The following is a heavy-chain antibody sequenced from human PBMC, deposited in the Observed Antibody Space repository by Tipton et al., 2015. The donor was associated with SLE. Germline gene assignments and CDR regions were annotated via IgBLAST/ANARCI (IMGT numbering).Heavy chain of an antibody. D-gene: IGHD5-24*01. CDR3: ARKRNGMGI. Sequence: TLSLTCAVYGGSFSGYYWSWICQPPGKGLEWIGEINHSGSTNYNPSLKSRVTISVDTSKNQFSLKLSSVTAADTAVYYCARKRNGMGIWGQGTMVTVSS. J-gene: IGHJ3*02. CDR1: GGSFSGYY. V-gene: IGHV4-34*01. CDR2: INHSGST.